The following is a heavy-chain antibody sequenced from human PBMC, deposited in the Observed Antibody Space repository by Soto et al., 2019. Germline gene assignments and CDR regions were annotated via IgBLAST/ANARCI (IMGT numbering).Heavy chain of an antibody. J-gene: IGHJ5*02. D-gene: IGHD2-2*01. CDR2: IYYSGNT. CDR1: GGSISSYY. V-gene: IGHV4-59*01. Sequence: PSETLSLTCTVSGGSISSYYWSWIRQPPGKGLEWIGYIYYSGNTNYNPSLKSRVIISRDTSKNQVSLQLTSVTAADTAVYSCARDMHAGFTHFFAPWGLGTLVTVSS. CDR3: ARDMHAGFTHFFAP.